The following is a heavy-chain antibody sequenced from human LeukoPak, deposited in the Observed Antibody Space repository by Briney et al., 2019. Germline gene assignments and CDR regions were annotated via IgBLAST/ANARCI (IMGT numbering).Heavy chain of an antibody. CDR1: GYTLTELS. Sequence: ASVKVSCKVSGYTLTELSMHWVRQAPGKGLEWMGGFDPEDGETIYAQKFQGGVTMTEDTSTDTAYMELSSLRSEDTAVYYCATVGILWGDYFDYWGQGTLVTVSS. CDR3: ATVGILWGDYFDY. J-gene: IGHJ4*02. CDR2: FDPEDGET. D-gene: IGHD2-21*01. V-gene: IGHV1-24*01.